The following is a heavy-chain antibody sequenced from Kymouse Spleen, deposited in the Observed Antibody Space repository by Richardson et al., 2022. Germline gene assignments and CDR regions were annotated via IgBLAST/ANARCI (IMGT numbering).Heavy chain of an antibody. CDR2: IYYSGST. D-gene: IGHD6-13*01. Sequence: QLQLQESGPGLVKPSETLSLTCTVSGGSISSSSYYWGWIRQPPGKGLEWIGSIYYSGSTYYNPSLKSRVTISVDTSKNQFSLKLSSVTAADTAVYYCARGKQQLVYYYGMDVWGQGTTVTVSS. CDR1: GGSISSSSYY. CDR3: ARGKQQLVYYYGMDV. J-gene: IGHJ6*02. V-gene: IGHV4-39*01.